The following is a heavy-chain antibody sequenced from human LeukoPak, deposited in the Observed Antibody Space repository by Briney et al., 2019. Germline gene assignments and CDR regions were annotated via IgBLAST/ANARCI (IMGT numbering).Heavy chain of an antibody. CDR1: GGTFSSYA. V-gene: IGHV1-69*05. Sequence: ASVKVSCKASGGTFSSYAISWVRQAPGQGLEWMGGIIPIFGTANCAQKFQGRVTITTDESTSTAYMELSSLRSEDTAVYYCATRSEDYYDSSGYYIFDYWGQGTLVTVSS. J-gene: IGHJ4*02. CDR3: ATRSEDYYDSSGYYIFDY. D-gene: IGHD3-22*01. CDR2: IIPIFGTA.